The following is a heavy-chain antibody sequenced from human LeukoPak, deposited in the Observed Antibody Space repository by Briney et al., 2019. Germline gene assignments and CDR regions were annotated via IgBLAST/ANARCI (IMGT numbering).Heavy chain of an antibody. V-gene: IGHV3-53*01. J-gene: IGHJ3*02. CDR1: GFTVSSNY. D-gene: IGHD1-26*01. CDR2: IYSGGST. CDR3: SRELFSAFDI. Sequence: PGGSLRLSCAASGFTVSSNYMSWVRQTPGKGLEWVSVIYSGGSTYYADSVKGRFTISRDNSKNTLYLQMNSLRAEDTAVYYCSRELFSAFDIWGQGTMVTVSS.